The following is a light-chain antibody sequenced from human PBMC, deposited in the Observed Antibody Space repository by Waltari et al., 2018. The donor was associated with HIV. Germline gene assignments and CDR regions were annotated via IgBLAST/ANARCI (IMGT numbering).Light chain of an antibody. CDR2: WAS. V-gene: IGKV4-1*01. CDR1: QSVLYSSNNQNY. CDR3: QQYYSTPIT. Sequence: DIVMTQSPDSLAVSLGERATLNCKSSQSVLYSSNNQNYLAWYQQKPGQPPKLLIYWASTRESGVPDRFSGSGSGTDFTLTISSLQAEDVAVYYCQQYYSTPITFGQGTRLEIK. J-gene: IGKJ5*01.